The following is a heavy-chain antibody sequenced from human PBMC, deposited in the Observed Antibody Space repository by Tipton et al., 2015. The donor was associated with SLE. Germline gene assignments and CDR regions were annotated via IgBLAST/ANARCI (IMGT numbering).Heavy chain of an antibody. V-gene: IGHV3-43*01. D-gene: IGHD6-13*01. CDR2: ISWDGGST. Sequence: SLRLSCVASGFTFDDYTMHWVRQAPGKGLEWVSLISWDGGSTYYADSVKGRFTISRDNSTNSLYLQMNSLRTEDTALYYCAKGMYASSWYLMDYWGQGTLVTVSS. CDR1: GFTFDDYT. CDR3: AKGMYASSWYLMDY. J-gene: IGHJ4*02.